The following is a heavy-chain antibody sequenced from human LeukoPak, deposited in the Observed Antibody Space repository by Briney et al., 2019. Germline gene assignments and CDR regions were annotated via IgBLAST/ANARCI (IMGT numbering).Heavy chain of an antibody. J-gene: IGHJ4*02. CDR1: GFTFEAYG. CDR2: ILWNGDNT. Sequence: GGSLRLSCAASGFTFEAYGMSWVRQAPGKGFEWVSGILWNGDNTVYADSVKGRFTISRDNAKNSLYLQMNSLRAEDTALYHCARRICNGGSCYLDYWGQGTLVTVSS. V-gene: IGHV3-20*01. D-gene: IGHD2-15*01. CDR3: ARRICNGGSCYLDY.